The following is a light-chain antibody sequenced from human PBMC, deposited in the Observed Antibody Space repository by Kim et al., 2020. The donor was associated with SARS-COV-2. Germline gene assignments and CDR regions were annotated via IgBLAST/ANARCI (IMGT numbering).Light chain of an antibody. Sequence: EIVMTQSPATLSVSPGERATLSCRASQSVSSNLAWYQQKPGQAPRLLIYGASTRATGIPDRFSGSGSGTDFTLTISSLQSEDFAVYYCQQYNNWPPLTFGGGTKVHIK. CDR1: QSVSSN. V-gene: IGKV3-15*01. CDR3: QQYNNWPPLT. CDR2: GAS. J-gene: IGKJ4*01.